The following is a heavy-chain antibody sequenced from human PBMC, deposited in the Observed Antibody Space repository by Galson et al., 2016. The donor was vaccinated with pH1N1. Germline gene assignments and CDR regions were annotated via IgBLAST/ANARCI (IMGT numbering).Heavy chain of an antibody. D-gene: IGHD4-17*01. CDR2: INPNGGAT. Sequence: SVKVSCKASGYRFDNYFLHWVRQAPGQGVEWMGWINPNGGATNYAQKFQGRVTLTRDPSINTGFMDLRGLTSGDTAVYFCAREGGVNGDYVFSYWGQGSLVIVSS. J-gene: IGHJ4*02. CDR1: GYRFDNYF. V-gene: IGHV1-2*02. CDR3: AREGGVNGDYVFSY.